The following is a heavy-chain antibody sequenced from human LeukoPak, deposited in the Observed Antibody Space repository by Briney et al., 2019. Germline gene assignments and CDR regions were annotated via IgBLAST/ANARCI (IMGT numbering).Heavy chain of an antibody. D-gene: IGHD4-23*01. CDR3: AKDGVETYGGVSFFDC. Sequence: PGGSLRLSCAASGFTFSSYAMSWVRQAPGKGLEWVSSTSGSGGSTSYADSVKGRFTISRDNSKNTLFLQMNSLRVEDTAIYYCAKDGVETYGGVSFFDCWGQGTLVTVSS. CDR2: TSGSGGST. V-gene: IGHV3-23*01. J-gene: IGHJ4*02. CDR1: GFTFSSYA.